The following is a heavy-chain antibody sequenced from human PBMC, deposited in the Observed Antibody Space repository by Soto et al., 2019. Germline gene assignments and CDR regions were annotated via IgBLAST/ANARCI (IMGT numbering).Heavy chain of an antibody. J-gene: IGHJ4*02. Sequence: SETLSLTCTVSGGSLANYYWSWLRQPPGKGLEWIAYISDSGTSKYNPSLQSRVNLSLDTSKNQFSLKLSSVTAADTAVYFCARISVSGTDFEYWGLGTLVTVSS. V-gene: IGHV4-59*01. D-gene: IGHD1-1*01. CDR1: GGSLANYY. CDR3: ARISVSGTDFEY. CDR2: ISDSGTS.